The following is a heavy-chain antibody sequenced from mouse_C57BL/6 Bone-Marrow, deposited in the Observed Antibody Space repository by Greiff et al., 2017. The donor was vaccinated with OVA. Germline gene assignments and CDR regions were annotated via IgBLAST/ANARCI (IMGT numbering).Heavy chain of an antibody. V-gene: IGHV5-17*01. J-gene: IGHJ1*03. Sequence: EVQRVESGGGLVKPGGSLKLSCAASGFTFSDYGMHWVRQAPEKGLEWVAYISSGSSTIYYADTVKGRFTISRDNAKNTLFLQMTSLRSEDTAMYYCANYYGSSPWYFDVWGTGTTVTVSS. D-gene: IGHD1-1*01. CDR3: ANYYGSSPWYFDV. CDR2: ISSGSSTI. CDR1: GFTFSDYG.